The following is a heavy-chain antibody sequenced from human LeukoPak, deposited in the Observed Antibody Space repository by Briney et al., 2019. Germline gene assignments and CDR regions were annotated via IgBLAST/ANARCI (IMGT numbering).Heavy chain of an antibody. CDR1: GFTFSSYG. CDR3: ARDGRSDYGDINWFDP. CDR2: FSGSADTT. V-gene: IGHV3-23*01. Sequence: GGSLRLSCAASGFTFSSYGMSWVRQAPGKGLEWVSSFSGSADTTYYADSVKGRFTISRDNAKNSLFLQMNSLRAEDTAVYYCARDGRSDYGDINWFDPWGQGTLVTVSS. J-gene: IGHJ5*02. D-gene: IGHD4-17*01.